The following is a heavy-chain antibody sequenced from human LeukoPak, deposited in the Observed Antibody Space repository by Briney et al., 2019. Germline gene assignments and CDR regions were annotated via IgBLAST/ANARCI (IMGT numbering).Heavy chain of an antibody. J-gene: IGHJ4*02. CDR2: ISYDGSNK. D-gene: IGHD2-21*02. Sequence: PGGSLRLSCAASGFTFSSYGMHWVRQAPGKGLEWVAVISYDGSNKYYADSVKGRFTISRDNSKNTLYLQMNSLRAEDTAVYYCAREVTDYFDYWGQGTLVTVSS. CDR1: GFTFSSYG. CDR3: AREVTDYFDY. V-gene: IGHV3-30*03.